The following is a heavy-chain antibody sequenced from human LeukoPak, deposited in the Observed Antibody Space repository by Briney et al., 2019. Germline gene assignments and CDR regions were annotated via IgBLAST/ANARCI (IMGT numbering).Heavy chain of an antibody. V-gene: IGHV3-74*01. D-gene: IGHD1/OR15-1a*01. CDR1: GFTFSRYW. CDR2: IDSDGTNR. CDR3: ARDPRNKGFDP. Sequence: GGSLRLSCAASGFTFSRYWMHWVRQAPGKGLVWVSRIDSDGTNRDYADSVKGRFTISRDNAKNTLYLQMNSLRVEDTAVYYCARDPRNKGFDPWGQGTLVTVSS. J-gene: IGHJ5*02.